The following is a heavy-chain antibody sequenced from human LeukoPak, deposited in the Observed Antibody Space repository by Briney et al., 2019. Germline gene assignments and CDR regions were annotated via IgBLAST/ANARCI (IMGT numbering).Heavy chain of an antibody. J-gene: IGHJ4*02. D-gene: IGHD3-10*01. V-gene: IGHV1-2*02. CDR3: SRSGTGENDY. CDR1: GYTFTSYG. Sequence: GASVKVSCKASGYTFTSYGISWVRQAPGQGLEWMGWINCNSGGTNFAPKFRGRVTMTRDTSITTAYMELSGLTSDDTAAYYCSRSGTGENDYWGQGTLVTVSS. CDR2: INCNSGGT.